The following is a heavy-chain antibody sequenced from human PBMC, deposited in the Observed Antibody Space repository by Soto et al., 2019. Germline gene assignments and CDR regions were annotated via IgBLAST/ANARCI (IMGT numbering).Heavy chain of an antibody. Sequence: ASVKVSCKASGYRFTGYYMHWVRQAPGQGLEWMGWINPNSGGTNYAQKFQGWVTMTRDTSISTAYMELSRLRSDDTAVYYCASGFPNYAFPTPYYFDYWGQGTLVTVSS. CDR2: INPNSGGT. V-gene: IGHV1-2*04. CDR1: GYRFTGYY. J-gene: IGHJ4*02. D-gene: IGHD3-3*01. CDR3: ASGFPNYAFPTPYYFDY.